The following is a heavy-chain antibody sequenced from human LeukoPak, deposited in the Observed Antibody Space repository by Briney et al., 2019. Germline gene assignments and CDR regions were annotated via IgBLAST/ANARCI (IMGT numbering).Heavy chain of an antibody. D-gene: IGHD2-8*01. CDR3: ARSLYCTNGVCYGDFDY. CDR1: GGTFSSYA. Sequence: ASVNVSCKASGGTFSSYAISWVRQAPGQGLEWMGRINPNSGGTNYAQKFQGRVTMTRDTSISTAYMELSRLRSDDTAVYYCARSLYCTNGVCYGDFDYWGQGTLVTVSS. CDR2: INPNSGGT. J-gene: IGHJ4*02. V-gene: IGHV1-2*06.